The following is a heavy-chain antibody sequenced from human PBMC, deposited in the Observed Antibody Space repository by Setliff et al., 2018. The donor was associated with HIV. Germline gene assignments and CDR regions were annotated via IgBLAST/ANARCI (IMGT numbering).Heavy chain of an antibody. Sequence: SETLSLTYTVSGGSISSFYWSWIRQPPGKGLEWIGYIYYSGSTSYNPSLKSRVTISVDTSKTQFSLKLSSVTAADTAVYYCARHAPRNHDLAGVFYPYYMDVWGKGTTVTVSS. CDR3: ARHAPRNHDLAGVFYPYYMDV. CDR1: GGSISSFY. D-gene: IGHD1-1*01. CDR2: IYYSGST. J-gene: IGHJ6*03. V-gene: IGHV4-59*08.